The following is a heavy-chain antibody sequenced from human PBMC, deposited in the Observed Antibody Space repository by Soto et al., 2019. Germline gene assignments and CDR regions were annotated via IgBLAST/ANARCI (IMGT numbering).Heavy chain of an antibody. CDR3: ARDGWGSNWYFDL. Sequence: GGSLRLSCGAPGVTFKDYGMHWVRQAPGKGLEWVAVISYDGKQTYYADSVKGRFTISKDKSKRTLFLQMNGLRVDDTAVYYCARDGWGSNWYFDLWGRGTLVTVPS. V-gene: IGHV3-30*03. D-gene: IGHD3-16*01. J-gene: IGHJ2*01. CDR1: GVTFKDYG. CDR2: ISYDGKQT.